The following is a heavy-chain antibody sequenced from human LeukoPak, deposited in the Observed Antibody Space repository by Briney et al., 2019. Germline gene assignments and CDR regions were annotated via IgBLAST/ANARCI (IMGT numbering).Heavy chain of an antibody. V-gene: IGHV3-23*01. CDR2: IRGGGRGT. J-gene: IGHJ3*02. D-gene: IGHD3-22*01. CDR3: AKAVGSSGYFSRDAFDS. CDR1: GCTFTCYA. Sequence: GGSLRLSYAPSGCTFTCYAMCLVRQPPGKGLKHIAVIRGGGRGTYYADSVRGRFTISRDNSKNTVYLQMNSLRAEDTAIYYCAKAVGSSGYFSRDAFDSWGQGTMVTVSS.